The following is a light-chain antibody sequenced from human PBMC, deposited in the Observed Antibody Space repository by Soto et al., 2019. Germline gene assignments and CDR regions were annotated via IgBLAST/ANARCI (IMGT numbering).Light chain of an antibody. Sequence: EIVLTQSPATLSLSPGERATLSCRASQSVNSYVAWYQQKPGQAPRLLIYDASNRATGIPARFSGSGSGTDFTLTISGLEPEDFGVYYCQQRSSSITFGQGTRLEIK. V-gene: IGKV3-11*01. CDR1: QSVNSY. CDR2: DAS. CDR3: QQRSSSIT. J-gene: IGKJ5*01.